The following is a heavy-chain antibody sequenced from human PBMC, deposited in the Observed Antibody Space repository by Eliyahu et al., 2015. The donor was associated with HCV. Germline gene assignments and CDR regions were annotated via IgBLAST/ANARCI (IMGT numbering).Heavy chain of an antibody. CDR1: GGSITTXY. CDR2: IHYXVST. J-gene: IGHJ5*02. V-gene: IGHV4-59*01. CDR3: ASGGGGIAVAGTGGWFDP. D-gene: IGHD6-19*01. Sequence: QVQLQESGPGLVKPSETLSLTCTVSGGSITTXYXXWIRAPPGKGLEWVVDIHYXVSTNYNPPLKSRVTISVDTSKNQFSLNLTSVTAADTAVYYCASGGGGIAVAGTGGWFDPWGQGTLVTVSS.